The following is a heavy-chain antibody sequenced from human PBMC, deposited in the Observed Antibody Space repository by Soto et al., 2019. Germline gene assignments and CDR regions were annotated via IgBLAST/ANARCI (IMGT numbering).Heavy chain of an antibody. J-gene: IGHJ4*02. CDR1: GFTFSSYA. Sequence: EVQLLESGGGLIQPGGSLRLSCAASGFTFSSYAMYWVRQAPGKGLEWVSGISDSGTTYYADSVKGRFTITRDNSKSTLYLQMATLRGEDTALYYCAKAQYSGTSKPLDYWGQGTLVTVST. V-gene: IGHV3-23*01. CDR2: ISDSGTT. CDR3: AKAQYSGTSKPLDY. D-gene: IGHD1-26*01.